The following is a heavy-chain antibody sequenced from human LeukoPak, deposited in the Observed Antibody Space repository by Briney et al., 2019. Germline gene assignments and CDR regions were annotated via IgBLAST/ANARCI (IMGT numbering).Heavy chain of an antibody. CDR2: INPSGGST. CDR1: GYTFTSYY. V-gene: IGHV1-46*01. CDR3: ARIGIYGSGSYFREDYYYYYMDV. D-gene: IGHD3-10*01. J-gene: IGHJ6*03. Sequence: ASVKVSCKASGYTFTSYYMHWVRQAPGQGLEWMGIINPSGGSTSYAQKFQGRVTMTRDMSTSTVYMELSSLRSDDTAVYYCARIGIYGSGSYFREDYYYYYMDVWGKGTTVTISS.